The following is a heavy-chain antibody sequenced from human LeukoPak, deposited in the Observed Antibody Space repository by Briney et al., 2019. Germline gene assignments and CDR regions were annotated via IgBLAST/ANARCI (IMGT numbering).Heavy chain of an antibody. J-gene: IGHJ4*02. CDR2: IIPIFGTA. CDR3: ARDPYSSSTVDY. CDR1: GGTFSSYA. V-gene: IGHV1-69*05. D-gene: IGHD6-19*01. Sequence: SVKVSCKASGGTFSSYAISWVRQAPGQGLEWMGGIIPIFGTANYAQKFQGRVTITTDESTSTAYMELSSLRSDDTAVYYCARDPYSSSTVDYWGQGTLVTVSS.